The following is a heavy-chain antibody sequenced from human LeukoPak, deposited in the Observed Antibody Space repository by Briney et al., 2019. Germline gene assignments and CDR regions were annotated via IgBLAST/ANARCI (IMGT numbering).Heavy chain of an antibody. J-gene: IGHJ4*02. D-gene: IGHD3-16*01. CDR1: GFTFSDYY. CDR2: ISDSNTYT. CDR3: AMSGIIDY. V-gene: IGHV3-11*06. Sequence: PGGSLRLSCSASGFTFSDYYMSWIRQAPGKGLEWVSYISDSNTYTNYADSVKGRFTISRDNAKNSLYLQMNSLRAEDTAVYYCAMSGIIDYWGQGTLDTVSS.